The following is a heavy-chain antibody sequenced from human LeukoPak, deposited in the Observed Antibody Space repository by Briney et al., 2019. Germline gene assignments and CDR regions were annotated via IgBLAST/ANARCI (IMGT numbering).Heavy chain of an antibody. CDR3: VTGRYSYGWYDH. CDR2: MYYGGSP. D-gene: IGHD1-26*01. CDR1: GGSISSFY. V-gene: IGHV4-59*13. Sequence: SETLSLTCTVSGGSISSFYWSWIRQPPGKGLEWIGYMYYGGSPNSNPSLKSRVITSLDTSKKQFSLKLNSVTTADTAVYYCVTGRYSYGWYDHWGQGILVIVSS. J-gene: IGHJ5*02.